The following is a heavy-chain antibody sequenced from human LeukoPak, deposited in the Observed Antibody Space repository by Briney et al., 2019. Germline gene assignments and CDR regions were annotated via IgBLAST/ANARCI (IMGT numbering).Heavy chain of an antibody. V-gene: IGHV3-11*04. CDR3: ARDRSSSSWSPYYYYYYMDV. Sequence: GGSLRLSCAASGFTFSDYYMSWIRQAPGKGLEWVSYISSSGSTIYYADSVKGRFTISRDNAKNSLYLQMNSLRAEDTAVYYCARDRSSSSWSPYYYYYYMDVWGKGTTVTISS. J-gene: IGHJ6*03. D-gene: IGHD6-13*01. CDR1: GFTFSDYY. CDR2: ISSSGSTI.